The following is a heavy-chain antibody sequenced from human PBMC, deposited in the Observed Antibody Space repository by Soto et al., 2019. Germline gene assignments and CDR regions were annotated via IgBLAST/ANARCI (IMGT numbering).Heavy chain of an antibody. CDR1: GFTFSSYA. D-gene: IGHD3-16*02. J-gene: IGHJ4*02. Sequence: QVQLVESGGGVVQPGRSLRLSCAASGFTFSSYAMHWVRQAPGKGLEWVAVISYDGSNKYYADSVKGRFTISRDNSKNTLYLQINCLRGKDTDVYYCASSNLGELSLYDYWGQGTLVTVSS. CDR2: ISYDGSNK. CDR3: ASSNLGELSLYDY. V-gene: IGHV3-30-3*01.